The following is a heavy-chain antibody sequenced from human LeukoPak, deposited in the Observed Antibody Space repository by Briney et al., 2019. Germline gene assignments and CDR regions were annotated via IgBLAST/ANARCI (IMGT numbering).Heavy chain of an antibody. Sequence: GGSLRLSCAASGFGFKDYYFSWIRQAPGKGLEWVSFTNDNGGAMYYADFVKGRFTISRDNAKSSLYLEMNSLRVEDTAVYYCARGPRILAAGSYYFDYWGQGSLVTVSS. CDR3: ARGPRILAAGSYYFDY. J-gene: IGHJ4*02. D-gene: IGHD6-13*01. V-gene: IGHV3-11*01. CDR1: GFGFKDYY. CDR2: TNDNGGAM.